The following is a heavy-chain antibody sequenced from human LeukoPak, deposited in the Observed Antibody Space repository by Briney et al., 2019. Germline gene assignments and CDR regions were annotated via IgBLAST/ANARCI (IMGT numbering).Heavy chain of an antibody. CDR2: ISSSSSYI. Sequence: PGGSLRLSCAASGFTFSSYSMNWVRQAPGKGLEWVSSISSSSSYIYYADSVKGRFTISRDNAKNSLYLQMNSLRAEDTAVYYCARVGLELPTHFDYWGQGTLVTVSS. CDR3: ARVGLELPTHFDY. J-gene: IGHJ4*02. V-gene: IGHV3-21*01. D-gene: IGHD2-15*01. CDR1: GFTFSSYS.